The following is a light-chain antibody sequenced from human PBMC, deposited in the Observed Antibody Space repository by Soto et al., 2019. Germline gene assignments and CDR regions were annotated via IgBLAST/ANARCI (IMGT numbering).Light chain of an antibody. CDR3: CTYAGHVPK. CDR1: TSDVAYYDL. J-gene: IGLJ2*01. Sequence: QSVLTQPASVSGSPGQSITISCAGTTSDVAYYDLVSWYQQHPGRAPKLLIYEVHKRPSGISVRFSGSKSGATASLTISGLLPEDEAVYFCCTYAGHVPKFGGGTKLTVL. CDR2: EVH. V-gene: IGLV2-23*02.